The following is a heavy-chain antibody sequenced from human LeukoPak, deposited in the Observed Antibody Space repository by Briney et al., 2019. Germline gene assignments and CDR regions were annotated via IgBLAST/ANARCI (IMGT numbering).Heavy chain of an antibody. J-gene: IGHJ4*02. Sequence: PGGSLRLSCAASGFTFRSYAMSWVRQAPGKGLEWVSGISGGSHTTNYVDSVEGRFTISRDNPKNTLYLQMDSLRAEDTAVYFCAKGYYYDSSYHFDYWGREPWSPSPQ. CDR1: GFTFRSYA. D-gene: IGHD3-22*01. CDR2: ISGGSHTT. V-gene: IGHV3-23*01. CDR3: AKGYYYDSSYHFDY.